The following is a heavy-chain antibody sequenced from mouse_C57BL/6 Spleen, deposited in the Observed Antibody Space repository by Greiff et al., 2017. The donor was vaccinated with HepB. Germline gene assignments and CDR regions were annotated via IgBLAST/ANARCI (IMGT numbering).Heavy chain of an antibody. J-gene: IGHJ3*01. CDR3: ARAYSNYVAWFAY. Sequence: EVQVVESGPGLVKPSQSLSLTCSVTGYSITSGYYWNWIRQFPGNKLEWMGYISYDGSNNYNPSLKNRISITRDTSKNQFFLKLNSVTTEDTATYYCARAYSNYVAWFAYWGQGTLVTVSA. V-gene: IGHV3-6*01. CDR1: GYSITSGYY. D-gene: IGHD2-5*01. CDR2: ISYDGSN.